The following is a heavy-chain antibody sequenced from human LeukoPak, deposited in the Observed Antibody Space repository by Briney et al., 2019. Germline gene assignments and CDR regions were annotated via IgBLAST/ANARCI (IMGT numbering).Heavy chain of an antibody. Sequence: ASVKVSCKASGYTFTSYYMHWVRQAPGQGLEWMGIINPSGGSTSYAQKFQGRVTMTRDTSTSTVCMELSSLRSEDTAVYYCATFTGSGYCSSTSCQRSHFDYWGQGTLVTVSS. V-gene: IGHV1-46*01. D-gene: IGHD2-2*01. CDR3: ATFTGSGYCSSTSCQRSHFDY. J-gene: IGHJ4*02. CDR2: INPSGGST. CDR1: GYTFTSYY.